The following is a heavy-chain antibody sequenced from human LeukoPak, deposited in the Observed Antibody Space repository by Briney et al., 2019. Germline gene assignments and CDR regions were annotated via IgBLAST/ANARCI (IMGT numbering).Heavy chain of an antibody. J-gene: IGHJ3*02. CDR2: INPNSGGT. CDR1: GYTFTGYY. Sequence: ASVKVSCKASGYTFTGYYMHWVRQAPGQGLEWMGRINPNSGGTNYAQKFQGRVTMTRDTSISTAYMELSRLRSDDTAVYYCASEYYYDSSGYYYDAFDIWGQGTMVTVSS. V-gene: IGHV1-2*06. D-gene: IGHD3-22*01. CDR3: ASEYYYDSSGYYYDAFDI.